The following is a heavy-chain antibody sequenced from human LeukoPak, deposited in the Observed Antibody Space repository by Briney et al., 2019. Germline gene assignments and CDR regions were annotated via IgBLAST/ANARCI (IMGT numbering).Heavy chain of an antibody. CDR1: GFTFSSYS. Sequence: GGSLRLSCAASGFTFSSYSMNWVRQAPGKGLEWVSYIGSSGSTIYYADSVKGRFTISRDNAKNSLYLQMNSLRAEDTAVYYCAELGITMIGGVWGKGTTVTISS. CDR2: IGSSGSTI. CDR3: AELGITMIGGV. D-gene: IGHD3-10*02. J-gene: IGHJ6*04. V-gene: IGHV3-48*04.